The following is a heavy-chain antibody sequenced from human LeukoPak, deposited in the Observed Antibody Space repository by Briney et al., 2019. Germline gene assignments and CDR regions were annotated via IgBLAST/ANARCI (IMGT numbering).Heavy chain of an antibody. CDR2: IKKDGSEK. CDR3: ARHLSGVTGYTYGRGIDY. Sequence: PGGSLRLSCAASGFTFSSYWMSWVRQAPGKGLEWVANIKKDGSEKYYVDSVKGRFTISRDNAKKSLYLQMNSLRAEATAVYYCARHLSGVTGYTYGRGIDYWGQGTLVTVSS. J-gene: IGHJ4*02. V-gene: IGHV3-7*01. D-gene: IGHD5-18*01. CDR1: GFTFSSYW.